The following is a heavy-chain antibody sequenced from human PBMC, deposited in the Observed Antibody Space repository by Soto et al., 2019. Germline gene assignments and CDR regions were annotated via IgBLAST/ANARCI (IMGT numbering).Heavy chain of an antibody. Sequence: SETLSLTCTVSGGSISSGDYYWSWIRQPPGKGLEWIGYIYYSGSTCYNPSLKSRVTISVDTSKNQFSLKLSSVTAADTAVYYCARGNDYYDSSGYYYVFDYWGQGTLVTVSS. CDR1: GGSISSGDYY. J-gene: IGHJ4*02. CDR2: IYYSGST. V-gene: IGHV4-30-4*01. D-gene: IGHD3-22*01. CDR3: ARGNDYYDSSGYYYVFDY.